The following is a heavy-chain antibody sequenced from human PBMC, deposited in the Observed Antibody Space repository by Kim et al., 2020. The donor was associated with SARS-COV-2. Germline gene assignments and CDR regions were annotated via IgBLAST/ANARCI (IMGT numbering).Heavy chain of an antibody. CDR2: INYSGRA. CDR3: ARHVRNWYFDL. Sequence: SETLSLTCTVSGVSISSSTDYWAWIRQPPGKGLECIGNINYSGRAYYNPSLNSRVIISVDTSKNQLSLKLSSVTAADTAVYYCARHVRNWYFDLWGRGTL. CDR1: GVSISSSTDY. V-gene: IGHV4-39*01. J-gene: IGHJ2*01.